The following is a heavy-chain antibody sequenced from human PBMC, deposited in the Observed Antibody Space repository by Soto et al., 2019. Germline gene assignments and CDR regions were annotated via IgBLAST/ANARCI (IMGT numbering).Heavy chain of an antibody. D-gene: IGHD6-19*01. V-gene: IGHV1-2*02. Sequence: QGQLVQSGAEGKKLGASGKVSCQASGYTFPANNLNWVGKAPEEGLEWMGWINPTTGATRYAQKFQGRVTMTRDTSMSTAYLEVRSLRPDDTAVYYCAKGDSSWVSWFDPWGQGTLVTVSS. J-gene: IGHJ5*02. CDR1: GYTFPANN. CDR3: AKGDSSWVSWFDP. CDR2: INPTTGAT.